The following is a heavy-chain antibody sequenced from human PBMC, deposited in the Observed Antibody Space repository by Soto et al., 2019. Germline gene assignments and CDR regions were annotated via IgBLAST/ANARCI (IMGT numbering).Heavy chain of an antibody. D-gene: IGHD1-1*01. CDR1: GASVSSNSAS. CDR3: ARGSWDDVSGHYYMDV. Sequence: QVQLQQSGPGLVKPSQTLSLTCDISGASVSSNSASWNWIRQTPSRGLEWLGRTYYRSKWYSNYAISVESRVTVNPDTFKNQFSLQLNSVTPEDTAVYYCARGSWDDVSGHYYMDVWGKGTTVTVSS. V-gene: IGHV6-1*01. J-gene: IGHJ6*03. CDR2: TYYRSKWYS.